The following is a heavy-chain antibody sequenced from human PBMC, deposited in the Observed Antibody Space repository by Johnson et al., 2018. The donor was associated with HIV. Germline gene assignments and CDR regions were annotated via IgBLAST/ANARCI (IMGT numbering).Heavy chain of an antibody. V-gene: IGHV3-74*02. J-gene: IGHJ3*02. D-gene: IGHD6-6*01. CDR3: ARSGAASIAARGDAFDI. CDR2: INSDGSST. CDR1: GFTFSSYW. Sequence: VQLVESGGGLVKPGGSLRLSCVASGFTFSSYWMHWVRQAPGKGLVWVSRINSDGSSTSYADSVKGRFTISRDNSKNTLYLQVNSLRAEDTAVYYCARSGAASIAARGDAFDIWGQGTMVTVSS.